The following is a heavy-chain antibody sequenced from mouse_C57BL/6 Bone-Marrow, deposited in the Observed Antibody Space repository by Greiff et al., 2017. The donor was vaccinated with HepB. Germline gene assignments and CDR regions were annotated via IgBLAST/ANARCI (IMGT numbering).Heavy chain of an antibody. CDR1: GFTFSDYG. V-gene: IGHV5-17*01. CDR3: ARKPVYYYGSRYWYFDV. D-gene: IGHD1-1*01. Sequence: EVMLVESGGGLVKPGGSLKLSCAASGFTFSDYGMHWVRQAPEKGLEWVAYISSGSSTIYYADKVKGRFTISRDNAKNTLFLQMTSLRSEDTAMYYCARKPVYYYGSRYWYFDVWGTGTTVTVSS. CDR2: ISSGSSTI. J-gene: IGHJ1*03.